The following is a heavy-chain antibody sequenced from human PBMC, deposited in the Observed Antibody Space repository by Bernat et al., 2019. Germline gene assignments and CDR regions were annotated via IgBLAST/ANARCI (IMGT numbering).Heavy chain of an antibody. D-gene: IGHD3-10*01. CDR2: LSGTSSYI. CDR3: ARAGSRYYYYIDV. CDR1: GFTFSSYS. J-gene: IGHJ6*03. Sequence: EVQLVESGGGLVKPGGSLRLSCAASGFTFSSYSMNWVRQAPGKGLEWVSYLSGTSSYIYYADSVKGRFTISRDNARNSLYLQMNSLRAEDAAVYYCARAGSRYYYYIDVWGRGTTVTVSS. V-gene: IGHV3-21*05.